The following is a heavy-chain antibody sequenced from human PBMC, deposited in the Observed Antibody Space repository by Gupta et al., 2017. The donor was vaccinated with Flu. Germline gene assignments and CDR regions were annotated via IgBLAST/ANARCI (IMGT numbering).Heavy chain of an antibody. D-gene: IGHD2-15*01. J-gene: IGHJ6*02. CDR1: GGSISSYY. Sequence: GPGLVKPSETLSLTCTVSGGSISSYYWSWIRQPPGKGLEWIGYIYYSGSTNYNPSLKSRVTISVDTSKNQFSLKLSSVTAADTAVYYCARDLRRWTPLKGGMDVWGQGTTVTVSS. V-gene: IGHV4-59*01. CDR3: ARDLRRWTPLKGGMDV. CDR2: IYYSGST.